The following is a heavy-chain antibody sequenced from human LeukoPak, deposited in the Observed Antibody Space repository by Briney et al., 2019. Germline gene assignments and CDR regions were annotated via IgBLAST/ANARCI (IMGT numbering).Heavy chain of an antibody. CDR3: ARDGASGSSLGAFDI. CDR1: GGSFSGYY. CDR2: INHSGST. J-gene: IGHJ3*02. V-gene: IGHV4-34*01. D-gene: IGHD1-26*01. Sequence: SETLSLTCAVYGGSFSGYYWSWIRQPPGKGLEWIGEINHSGSTNYNPSLKSRVTISVDTSKNQFSLKLSSVTAADTAVYYCARDGASGSSLGAFDIWGQGTMVTVSS.